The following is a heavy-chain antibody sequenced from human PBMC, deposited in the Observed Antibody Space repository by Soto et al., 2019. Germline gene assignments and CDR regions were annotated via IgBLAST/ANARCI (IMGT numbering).Heavy chain of an antibody. CDR2: VDNDGSGT. CDR1: GFTFRNYW. CDR3: GSVFEY. J-gene: IGHJ4*02. Sequence: EVPLVESGGGLVQPGGSLRLSCAASGFTFRNYWMHWVRQAPGKGLMWVSRVDNDGSGTSYADSVKGRFTMARDNAKNTLYLQMNSLRAEDMAVDYCGSVFEYWGQGTLVTVSS. D-gene: IGHD3-10*01. V-gene: IGHV3-74*01.